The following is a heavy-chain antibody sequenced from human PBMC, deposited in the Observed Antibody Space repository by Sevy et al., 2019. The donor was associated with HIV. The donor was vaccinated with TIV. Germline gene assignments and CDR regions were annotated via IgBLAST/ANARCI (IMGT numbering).Heavy chain of an antibody. CDR1: GYSITSGYN. D-gene: IGHD3-22*01. CDR3: ARGGYYDTSGYYSHFFDY. Sequence: SETLSLTCAVSGYSITSGYNWGWIRQPPGKGLEWIGSLDHSGSTSFSAFLRSRASISVDTSKNQFSLKLTSVTASDTAVYFCARGGYYDTSGYYSHFFDYWGQGTLVTVSS. V-gene: IGHV4-38-2*01. CDR2: LDHSGST. J-gene: IGHJ4*02.